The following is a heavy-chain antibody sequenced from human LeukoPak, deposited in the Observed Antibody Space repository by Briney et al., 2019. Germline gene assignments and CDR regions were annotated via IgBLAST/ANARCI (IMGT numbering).Heavy chain of an antibody. V-gene: IGHV4-4*07. Sequence: PSETLSLTCTVSGGSISSYYWSWIRQPAGKGLEWIGRIYTSGSTNYNPSLKSRVTMSVDTSKDQFSLKLSSVTAADTAVYYCARGPNYYGSGSYQDYWGQGTLVTVSS. CDR1: GGSISSYY. D-gene: IGHD3-10*01. CDR3: ARGPNYYGSGSYQDY. J-gene: IGHJ4*02. CDR2: IYTSGST.